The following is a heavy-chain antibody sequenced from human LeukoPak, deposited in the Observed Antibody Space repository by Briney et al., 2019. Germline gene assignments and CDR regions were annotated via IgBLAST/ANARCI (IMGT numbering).Heavy chain of an antibody. Sequence: PGGSLRLSCAASGFTFSSYGMHWVRQAPGKGLEWVAFIRYDGSNKYYADSVMGRFTISRDNSLDTVYLQMNSLRVEDTALYYCAKDLYVTAPPSWFDTWGQGTLVTVSS. V-gene: IGHV3-30*02. CDR1: GFTFSSYG. CDR2: IRYDGSNK. CDR3: AKDLYVTAPPSWFDT. J-gene: IGHJ5*02. D-gene: IGHD2-2*02.